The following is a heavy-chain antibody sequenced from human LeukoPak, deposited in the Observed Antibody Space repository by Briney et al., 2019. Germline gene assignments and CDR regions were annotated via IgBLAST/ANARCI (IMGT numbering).Heavy chain of an antibody. D-gene: IGHD3-3*01. V-gene: IGHV3-74*01. CDR1: GFTFSSYC. Sequence: GGSLRVSCAASGFTFSSYCMHWVRQAPGKGLVWVSRINSDGSSTSYADSVKGRFTISRDNAKNTLYLQMNSLRAEDTAVYYCAKNVLRFLEWSRRGQGTLVTVSS. J-gene: IGHJ4*02. CDR3: AKNVLRFLEWSR. CDR2: INSDGSST.